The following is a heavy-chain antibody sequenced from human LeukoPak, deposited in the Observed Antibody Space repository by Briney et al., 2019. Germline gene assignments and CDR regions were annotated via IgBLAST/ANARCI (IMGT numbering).Heavy chain of an antibody. CDR3: ARLTSVGATHFDY. J-gene: IGHJ4*02. D-gene: IGHD1-26*01. V-gene: IGHV1-69*05. Sequence: GASVKVSCKASGGTFSSYAISWVRQAPGQGLEWMGGIIPIFGTANYAQKFQGRVTITTDESTSTAYMELSSLRSEDTAVYYCARLTSVGATHFDYWGQGTLVTVSS. CDR2: IIPIFGTA. CDR1: GGTFSSYA.